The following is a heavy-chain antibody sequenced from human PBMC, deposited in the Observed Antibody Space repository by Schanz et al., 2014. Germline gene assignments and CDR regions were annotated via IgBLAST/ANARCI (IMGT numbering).Heavy chain of an antibody. Sequence: QVQLLESGGGLFKPGGSLRLSCAGSGFTFADYYMTWIRQAPGKGLEWISYVSSYDTTVSYADSVKGRFTISRDNAKNSVYLQMNSLRVEDTAVYYCARARGYTVYDWGQGALVTVSS. J-gene: IGHJ4*02. CDR2: VSSYDTTV. D-gene: IGHD5-12*01. CDR1: GFTFADYY. CDR3: ARARGYTVYD. V-gene: IGHV3-11*01.